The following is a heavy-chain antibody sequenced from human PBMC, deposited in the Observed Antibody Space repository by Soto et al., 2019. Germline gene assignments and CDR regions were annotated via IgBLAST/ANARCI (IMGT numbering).Heavy chain of an antibody. Sequence: QLQLQESGSRLVKSSETLSLTCGVSGDTISTGVYFWAWFRKPPGRPLGWIGHPYHSGNPYYNPSLKSRVIISVDRSKNQFSLKVSSVTAADTAVYYCARETYGDYVGYDPWGQGILVTVSS. CDR2: PYHSGNP. CDR1: GDTISTGVYF. D-gene: IGHD4-17*01. CDR3: ARETYGDYVGYDP. J-gene: IGHJ5*02. V-gene: IGHV4-30-2*01.